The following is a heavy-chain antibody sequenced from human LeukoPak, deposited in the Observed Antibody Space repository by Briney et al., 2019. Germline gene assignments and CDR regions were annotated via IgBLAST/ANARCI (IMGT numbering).Heavy chain of an antibody. D-gene: IGHD3-10*01. CDR1: GFTVSSNY. V-gene: IGHV3-53*01. Sequence: GGSLRLSCAASGFTVSSNYMSWVCQAPGKGLEWVSVIYSGGSTYYADSVKGRFTISRDNSKNTLYLQMNSLRAEDTAVYYCARARRGAITSYYFDYWGQGTLVTVSS. CDR3: ARARRGAITSYYFDY. CDR2: IYSGGST. J-gene: IGHJ4*02.